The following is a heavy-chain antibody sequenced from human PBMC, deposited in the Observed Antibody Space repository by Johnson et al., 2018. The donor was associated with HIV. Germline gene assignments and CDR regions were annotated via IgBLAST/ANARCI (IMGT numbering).Heavy chain of an antibody. CDR1: GFTFSSSA. Sequence: QVQLVESGGGLVQPGGSLRLSCAASGFTFSSSAMHRVRQAPGKGLEWVAIISYDGSNKYYADSVKGRVTISRDNSKNTLYLQMNSLRAEDTAVCYCARDRGLGRGDGFDIWGQGTMVTVS. D-gene: IGHD7-27*01. J-gene: IGHJ3*02. CDR2: ISYDGSNK. V-gene: IGHV3-30*04. CDR3: ARDRGLGRGDGFDI.